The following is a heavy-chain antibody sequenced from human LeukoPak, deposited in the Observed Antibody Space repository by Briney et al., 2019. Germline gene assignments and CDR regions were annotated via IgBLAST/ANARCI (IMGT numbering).Heavy chain of an antibody. CDR1: GFTFSSYA. Sequence: GGSLRLSCAASGFTFSSYAMSWVRQAPGKGLEWVSAISGSGGSTYYADSVKGRFTISRDNSKNTLYLQMNSLRAEDTAVYYCAKVSLITIFGAVTDNDAFDIWGQGTMVTVSS. J-gene: IGHJ3*02. CDR3: AKVSLITIFGAVTDNDAFDI. V-gene: IGHV3-23*01. CDR2: ISGSGGST. D-gene: IGHD3-3*01.